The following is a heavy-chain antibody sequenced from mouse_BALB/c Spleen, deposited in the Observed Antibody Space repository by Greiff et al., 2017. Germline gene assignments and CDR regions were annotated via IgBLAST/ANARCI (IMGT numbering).Heavy chain of an antibody. Sequence: EVKLVESGPGLVKPSQSLSLTCTVTGYSITSDYAWNWIRQFPGNKLEWMGYISYSGSTSYNPSLKSRISITRDTSKNQFFLQLNSVTTEDTATYYCARKTYGNYLAWFAYWGQGTLVTVSA. J-gene: IGHJ3*01. CDR2: ISYSGST. CDR3: ARKTYGNYLAWFAY. D-gene: IGHD2-1*01. CDR1: GYSITSDYA. V-gene: IGHV3-2*02.